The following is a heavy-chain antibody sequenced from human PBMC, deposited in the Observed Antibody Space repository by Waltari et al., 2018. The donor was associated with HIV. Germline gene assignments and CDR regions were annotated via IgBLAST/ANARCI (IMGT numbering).Heavy chain of an antibody. CDR1: GYNFSSYG. CDR3: VRGPPCSGGSCYSLFDY. D-gene: IGHD2-15*01. J-gene: IGHJ4*02. V-gene: IGHV1-3*01. Sequence: QVQLVQSGAAVKKPGGSVTISCEASGYNFSSYGIHWVRQAPGQRLQWMAWVNPGNDNTKYSRIFQARVTVTRDTSANTAYMALSSLRYEDTGLYYCVRGPPCSGGSCYSLFDYWGQGTLVSVSS. CDR2: VNPGNDNT.